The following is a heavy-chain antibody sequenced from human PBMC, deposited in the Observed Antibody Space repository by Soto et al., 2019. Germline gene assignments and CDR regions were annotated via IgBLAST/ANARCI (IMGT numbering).Heavy chain of an antibody. Sequence: SETLSLTCAVYGGSFSGYYWSWIRQPPGKGLEWIGEINHSGSTNYNPSLESRVTISVDTSKNQFSLKLSSVTAADTAVYYCARAVTYYYGSGSSSAGRNYYYYMDVWGKGTTVTVSS. D-gene: IGHD3-10*01. J-gene: IGHJ6*03. CDR1: GGSFSGYY. CDR3: ARAVTYYYGSGSSSAGRNYYYYMDV. V-gene: IGHV4-34*01. CDR2: INHSGST.